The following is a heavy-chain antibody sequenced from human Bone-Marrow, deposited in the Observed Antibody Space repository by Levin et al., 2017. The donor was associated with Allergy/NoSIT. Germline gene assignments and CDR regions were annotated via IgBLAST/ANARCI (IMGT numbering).Heavy chain of an antibody. CDR2: IWYDGSNK. V-gene: IGHV3-33*01. Sequence: GGSLRLSCAASGFTFSSYGMHWVRQAPGKGLEWVAVIWYDGSNKYYADSVKGRITISRDNSKNTLYLQMNSLRAEDTAVYYCAREWVVVVPAAMPRGYNWFDPWGQGTLVTVSS. CDR1: GFTFSSYG. D-gene: IGHD2-2*01. J-gene: IGHJ5*02. CDR3: AREWVVVVPAAMPRGYNWFDP.